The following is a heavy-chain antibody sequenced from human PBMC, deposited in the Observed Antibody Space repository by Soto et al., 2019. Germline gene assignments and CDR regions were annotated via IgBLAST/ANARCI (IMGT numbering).Heavy chain of an antibody. CDR3: ARERITMIVVVIRSDGMDV. CDR2: MNPNSGNT. Sequence: EASVKVSCKASGYTFTSYDINWVRQATGQGLEWMGWMNPNSGNTGYAQKFQGRVTMNRNTSISTAYMELSSLRSEDTAVYYCARERITMIVVVIRSDGMDVWGQGTTVTVSS. D-gene: IGHD3-22*01. J-gene: IGHJ6*02. CDR1: GYTFTSYD. V-gene: IGHV1-8*01.